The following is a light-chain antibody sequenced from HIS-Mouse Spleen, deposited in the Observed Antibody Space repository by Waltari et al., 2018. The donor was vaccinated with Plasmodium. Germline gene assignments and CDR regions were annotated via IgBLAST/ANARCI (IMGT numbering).Light chain of an antibody. Sequence: QSVLTQPPSVSGAPGRRVTTPCTGTTSNIGAGSDVHWYQQLPGTAHKLLIYGNSNRPSGVPDRFSGSKSGTSASLAITGLQAEDEADYYCQSYDSSLSGSVFGGGTKLTVL. CDR1: TSNIGAGSD. CDR3: QSYDSSLSGSV. CDR2: GNS. V-gene: IGLV1-40*01. J-gene: IGLJ2*01.